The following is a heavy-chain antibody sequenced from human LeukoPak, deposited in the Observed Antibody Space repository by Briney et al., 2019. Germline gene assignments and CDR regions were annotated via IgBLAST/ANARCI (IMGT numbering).Heavy chain of an antibody. CDR1: GFTFDDYA. J-gene: IGHJ4*02. V-gene: IGHV3-9*01. D-gene: IGHD6-13*01. CDR3: AKDMRTDAAGILDY. Sequence: GGSLRLSCAASGFTFDDYAMHWVRQAPGKGVEWVSGISWNSGRIGYGDSVKGRFTISRDNAKNSLYLQMNSLRAEDTALYYCAKDMRTDAAGILDYWGQGTLVTVSS. CDR2: ISWNSGRI.